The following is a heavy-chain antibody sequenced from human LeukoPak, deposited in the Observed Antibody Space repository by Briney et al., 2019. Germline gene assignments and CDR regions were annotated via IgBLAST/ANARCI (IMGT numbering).Heavy chain of an antibody. CDR2: IYYSGNT. D-gene: IGHD3-10*01. V-gene: IGHV4-39*01. Sequence: KPSETLSLTCTVSGGSIRSDNSYWGWLRQPPGKGLEWIGSIYYSGNTFYNPSLKSRVTISVDTSKNQFSLKLSSVTAADTAVYYCARNYGSGSYPHYFDYWGQGTLVTVSS. J-gene: IGHJ4*02. CDR1: GGSIRSDNSY. CDR3: ARNYGSGSYPHYFDY.